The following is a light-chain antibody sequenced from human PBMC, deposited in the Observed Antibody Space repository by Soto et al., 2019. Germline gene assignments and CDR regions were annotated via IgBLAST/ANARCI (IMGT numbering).Light chain of an antibody. CDR3: QLLDLSSGHREV. Sequence: SYDLTQPPSVAVAPGETARISCGGNNIGSKSLFWYQQKAGQAPLLVIYYDTNRPSGIPERFSGSNSGNTATLTISGVEVGDEADYYCQLLDLSSGHREVFGGGTKVTVL. CDR1: NIGSKS. V-gene: IGLV3-21*04. J-gene: IGLJ2*01. CDR2: YDT.